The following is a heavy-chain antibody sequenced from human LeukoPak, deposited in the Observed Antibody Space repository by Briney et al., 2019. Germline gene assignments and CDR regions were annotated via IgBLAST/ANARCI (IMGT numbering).Heavy chain of an antibody. CDR2: LSGSGHRT. CDR3: AKSLPGGGDDLPDHYYYMDV. CDR1: GFAFRNHA. Sequence: GGSLRLSCVAPGFAFRNHAMNWVRQAPGKGLEWVSVLSGSGHRTYYADSVKGRFTISRDNSKNTLYLQMNSLRVEDTALYYCAKSLPGGGDDLPDHYYYMDVWGKGITVTVSS. V-gene: IGHV3-23*01. J-gene: IGHJ6*03. D-gene: IGHD5-12*01.